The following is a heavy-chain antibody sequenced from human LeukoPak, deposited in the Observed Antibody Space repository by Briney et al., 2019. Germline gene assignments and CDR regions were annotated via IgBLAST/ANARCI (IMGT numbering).Heavy chain of an antibody. CDR2: VKQDGSEK. Sequence: PGGSLRLSCAASGFTFSSYWMSWVRQGPGKGLEWVANVKQDGSEKYYVDSVKSRFTISRDNDKNSLYLQMNSLRDEDTAVYYCARELARSYYDFWSGYFRGMDVWGQGTTVTVSS. CDR3: ARELARSYYDFWSGYFRGMDV. J-gene: IGHJ6*02. CDR1: GFTFSSYW. V-gene: IGHV3-7*01. D-gene: IGHD3-3*01.